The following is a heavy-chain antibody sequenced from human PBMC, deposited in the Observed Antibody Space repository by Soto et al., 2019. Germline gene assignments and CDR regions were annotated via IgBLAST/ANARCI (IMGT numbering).Heavy chain of an antibody. J-gene: IGHJ6*02. Sequence: GGSLRLSCAASGFTFSSYAMSWVRQAPGKGLEWVSAISGSGGSTYYADSVKGRFTISRDNSKNTLYLQMNSLRAEDTAVYYYAKDSKRVDYYYYGMDVWGQGTTVTVSS. D-gene: IGHD2-15*01. CDR3: AKDSKRVDYYYYGMDV. CDR1: GFTFSSYA. V-gene: IGHV3-23*01. CDR2: ISGSGGST.